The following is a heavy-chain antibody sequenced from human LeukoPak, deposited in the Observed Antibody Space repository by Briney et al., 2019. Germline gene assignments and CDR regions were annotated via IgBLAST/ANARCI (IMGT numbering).Heavy chain of an antibody. CDR3: ARRSYDSRRNYFDY. CDR1: GGSISSYY. Sequence: SETLSLTCTVSGGSISSYYWSWIRQPPGKGLEWIGYIYYSGSTNYNPSLKSRVTISVDTSKNQFSLKLSSVTAADTAVYYCARRSYDSRRNYFDYWGQGTLVTVSS. J-gene: IGHJ4*02. V-gene: IGHV4-59*08. CDR2: IYYSGST. D-gene: IGHD3-22*01.